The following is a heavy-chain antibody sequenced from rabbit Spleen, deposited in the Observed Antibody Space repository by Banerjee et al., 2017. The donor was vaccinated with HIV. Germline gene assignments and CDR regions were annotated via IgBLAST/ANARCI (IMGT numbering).Heavy chain of an antibody. D-gene: IGHD1-1*01. Sequence: QEQLVESGGGLVQPEGSLTLTCKASGFSFSDRDVMCWVRQAPGKGLEWIACINTYTAKSVYATWATGRFTISRTSSTTVTLQMTRLTAADTATYFCARDTSSSFSSYGMDLWGPGHPRHRL. CDR2: INTYTAKS. V-gene: IGHV1S45*01. CDR1: GFSFSDRDV. CDR3: ARDTSSSFSSYGMDL. J-gene: IGHJ6*01.